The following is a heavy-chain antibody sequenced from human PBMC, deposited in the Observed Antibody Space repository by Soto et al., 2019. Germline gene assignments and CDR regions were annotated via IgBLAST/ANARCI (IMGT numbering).Heavy chain of an antibody. J-gene: IGHJ5*02. V-gene: IGHV4-39*01. D-gene: IGHD3-10*01. CDR3: ARQSGLCLVRRGINWFDP. CDR1: GGSISSSDYY. CDR2: INYSGST. Sequence: PSETLSLTCTVSGGSISSSDYYWGWIRQPPGKGLEWIGSINYSGSTYDNPSLKSRLTMSVDTSKNQFSLNLRSVSAADTAVYYCARQSGLCLVRRGINWFDPRGQGTLVNVFS.